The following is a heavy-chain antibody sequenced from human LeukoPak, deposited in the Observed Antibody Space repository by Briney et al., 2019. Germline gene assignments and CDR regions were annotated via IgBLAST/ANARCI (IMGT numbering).Heavy chain of an antibody. CDR3: ARRAGAYSHPYDY. J-gene: IGHJ4*02. D-gene: IGHD4/OR15-4a*01. CDR2: IGTAGDI. CDR1: GFTFSNYD. Sequence: PGGSLRLSCAASGFTFSNYDMHWVRQATGKGLEWVSGIGTAGDIYYAGSVKGRFTISRENAKNSLYLQMNSLRAEDTAVYYCARRAGAYSHPYDYWGQGTLVTVSS. V-gene: IGHV3-13*01.